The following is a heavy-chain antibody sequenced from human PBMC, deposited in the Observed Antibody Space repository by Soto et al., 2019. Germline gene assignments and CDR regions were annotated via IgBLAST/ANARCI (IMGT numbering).Heavy chain of an antibody. CDR2: IIPIFGTA. Sequence: QVQLVQSGAEVKKPGSSVKVSCKASGGTFSSYAISWVRQAPGQGLEWMGGIIPIFGTANYAQKFQGRVTITADESTSTAYMELSSLRSEDTAVYYCAKVCGRIAARPKWFDPWGQGTLVTVSS. CDR1: GGTFSSYA. D-gene: IGHD6-6*01. CDR3: AKVCGRIAARPKWFDP. J-gene: IGHJ5*02. V-gene: IGHV1-69*01.